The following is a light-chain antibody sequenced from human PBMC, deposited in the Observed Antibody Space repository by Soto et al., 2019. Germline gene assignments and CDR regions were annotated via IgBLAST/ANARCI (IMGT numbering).Light chain of an antibody. CDR2: LGF. CDR1: QSLLHSNGYNY. V-gene: IGKV2-28*01. J-gene: IGKJ5*01. Sequence: DIVMTQSPLSLPVTHGEPASISCRSSQSLLHSNGYNYLDWYLQKPGQSPQLLIYLGFNRSSGVPDRFSGSGSGTDFTLKISRVEAEDVGLYYCMQALQTPNTFGQGTRLEIK. CDR3: MQALQTPNT.